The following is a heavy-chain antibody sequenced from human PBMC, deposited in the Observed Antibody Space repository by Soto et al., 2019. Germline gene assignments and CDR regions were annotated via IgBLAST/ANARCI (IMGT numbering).Heavy chain of an antibody. V-gene: IGHV3-23*01. D-gene: IGHD3-16*01. CDR3: AKDRRAGGNSAFYFDF. J-gene: IGHJ4*02. CDR1: GFTFSNYA. Sequence: PGGSLRLSCAASGFTFSNYAMSWVRQAPGKGLEWVSLISATGGGTYYADSVKGRFTISRDNSHNTLYLQVHSLTAEDTAVYYCAKDRRAGGNSAFYFDFWGQGAQGTAPQ. CDR2: ISATGGGT.